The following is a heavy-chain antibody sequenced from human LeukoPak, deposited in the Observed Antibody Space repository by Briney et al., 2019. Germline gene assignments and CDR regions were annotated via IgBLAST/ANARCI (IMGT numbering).Heavy chain of an antibody. CDR3: AGTNYGSGSYYTPGGYYGMDV. V-gene: IGHV3-21*01. D-gene: IGHD3-10*01. CDR1: GFTFSSYS. Sequence: PGGSLRLSCAASGFTFSSYSMTWVRQAPGKGLEWVSSISSSSSYIYYADSVKGRFTISRDNAKNSLYLQMNSLRAEDTAVYYCAGTNYGSGSYYTPGGYYGMDVWGQGTTVTVSS. CDR2: ISSSSSYI. J-gene: IGHJ6*02.